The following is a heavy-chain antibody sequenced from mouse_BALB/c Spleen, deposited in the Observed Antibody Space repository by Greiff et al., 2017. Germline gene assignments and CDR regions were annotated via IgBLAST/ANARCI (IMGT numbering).Heavy chain of an antibody. Sequence: EVKLVESGGGLVKLGGSLKLSCAASGFTFSSYYMSWVRQTPEKRLELVAAINSNGGSTYYPDTVKGRFTISRDNAKNTLYLQMSSLKSEDTALYYCARSITTVVDWYFDVWGAGTTVTVSS. V-gene: IGHV5-6-2*01. CDR3: ARSITTVVDWYFDV. J-gene: IGHJ1*01. D-gene: IGHD1-1*01. CDR2: INSNGGST. CDR1: GFTFSSYY.